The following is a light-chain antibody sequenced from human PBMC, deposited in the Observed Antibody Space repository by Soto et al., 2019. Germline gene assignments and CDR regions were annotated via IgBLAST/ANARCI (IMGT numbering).Light chain of an antibody. CDR2: GVY. J-gene: IGKJ2*01. V-gene: IGKV3-20*01. Sequence: EIGFTQSPGTLSLSPVERATLSCIASQSVRSNYLAWYQQKPVQAPRLLIYGVYSRATGITDRFSGSGSGTDFTLTISRLESEYYAVCYCQQYCDSHPYNFGQGTKVEI. CDR3: QQYCDSHPYN. CDR1: QSVRSNY.